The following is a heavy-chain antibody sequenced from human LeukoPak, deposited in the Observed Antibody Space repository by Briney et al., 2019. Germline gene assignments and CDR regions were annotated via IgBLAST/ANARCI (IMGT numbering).Heavy chain of an antibody. V-gene: IGHV3-23*01. D-gene: IGHD2-2*01. J-gene: IGHJ2*01. Sequence: GGSLTLSCAASGFTFSSYAMSWVRQAPGKGLEWVSAISGSGDSTYYADSVKGRFTSSRDNSKNTLYLQMNSLRAEDTAVYYCAKAHCSSTSCSRGYFDLWGRGTLVTVSS. CDR2: ISGSGDST. CDR1: GFTFSSYA. CDR3: AKAHCSSTSCSRGYFDL.